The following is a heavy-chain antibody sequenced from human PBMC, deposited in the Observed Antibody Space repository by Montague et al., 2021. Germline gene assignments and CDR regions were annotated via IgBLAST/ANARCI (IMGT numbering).Heavy chain of an antibody. CDR1: GGSLSGYY. Sequence: SETLSLTCGLSGGSLSGYYWAWIRQTPGKGLEWIGNINHSGSAKYNPSLKNRVSISVGTTNNQFFLDLTSVTAADTAMYFCARGLFGTVNGQYSGGSYYFDKWGQGTMVTVSS. V-gene: IGHV4-34*01. CDR3: ARGLFGTVNGQYSGGSYYFDK. D-gene: IGHD1-26*01. CDR2: INHSGSA. J-gene: IGHJ4*02.